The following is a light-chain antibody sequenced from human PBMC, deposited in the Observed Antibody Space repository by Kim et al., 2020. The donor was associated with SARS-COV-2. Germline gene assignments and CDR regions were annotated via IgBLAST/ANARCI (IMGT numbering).Light chain of an antibody. V-gene: IGKV2-28*01. J-gene: IGKJ2*03. Sequence: EPASIACRSSQSLLLSNGYNYLDWYLQKPGQSPQLLIYVGSYRASGVPDRFSGSGSGTDFTLKISRVEAEDVGVYYCMQAVQNPYSFGQGTKLEI. CDR2: VGS. CDR1: QSLLLSNGYNY. CDR3: MQAVQNPYS.